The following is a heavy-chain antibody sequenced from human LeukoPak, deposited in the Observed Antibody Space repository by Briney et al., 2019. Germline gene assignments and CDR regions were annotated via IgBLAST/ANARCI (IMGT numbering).Heavy chain of an antibody. CDR2: IYYSGST. V-gene: IGHV4-59*01. J-gene: IGHJ4*02. CDR1: GGSISSYY. CDR3: ATSGGSYTLDY. Sequence: SETLSLTCSVSGGSISSYYWSWIRQPPGKRLEWIGYIYYSGSTDYNPSLKSRATISIDTSRSQFSLKLSSVTAADTAVYYCATSGGSYTLDYWGQGTLVTVSS. D-gene: IGHD3-16*01.